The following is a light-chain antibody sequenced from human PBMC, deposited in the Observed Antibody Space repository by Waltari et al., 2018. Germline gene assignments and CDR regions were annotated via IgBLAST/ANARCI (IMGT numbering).Light chain of an antibody. CDR1: SSNTGPGYV. CDR3: QSYDSSLSGSV. V-gene: IGLV1-40*01. Sequence: QLVLTQPPSVPGAPGQRSTTPCPGTSSNTGPGYVVLWYQHLPGTAPNLLIYGNSNRPSGVPDRFSGSKSGTSASLAITGLQAEDEADYYCQSYDSSLSGSVFGGGTKLTVL. J-gene: IGLJ2*01. CDR2: GNS.